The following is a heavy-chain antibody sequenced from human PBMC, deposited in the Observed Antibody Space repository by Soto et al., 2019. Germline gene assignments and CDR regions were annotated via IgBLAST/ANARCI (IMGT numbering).Heavy chain of an antibody. CDR1: GGSISSGGYY. J-gene: IGHJ5*02. V-gene: IGHV4-31*03. CDR2: IYYSGST. D-gene: IGHD2-2*01. CDR3: ARDSGVVCSSTSCSWFDP. Sequence: SETLSLTCTVSGGSISSGGYYWSWIRQHPGKGLEWIGYIYYSGSTYYNPSLKSRVTISVDTSKNQFSLKLSSVTAADTAVYYCARDSGVVCSSTSCSWFDPWGQGTLVTVS.